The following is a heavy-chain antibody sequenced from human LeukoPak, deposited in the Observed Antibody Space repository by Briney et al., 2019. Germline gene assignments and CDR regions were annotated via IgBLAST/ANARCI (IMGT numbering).Heavy chain of an antibody. D-gene: IGHD6-13*01. CDR2: IIPIFGTT. V-gene: IGHV1-69*06. CDR1: GYTFTGYY. J-gene: IGHJ6*03. Sequence: ASVKVSCKVSGYTFTGYYIHWVRQAPGQGLEWMGGIIPIFGTTNYAQKFQDRVTITADKSTSTAYMELSSLRSEDTAVYYCARVVGLTGYSSSWYSGYYYYMDVWGKGTTVTVSS. CDR3: ARVVGLTGYSSSWYSGYYYYMDV.